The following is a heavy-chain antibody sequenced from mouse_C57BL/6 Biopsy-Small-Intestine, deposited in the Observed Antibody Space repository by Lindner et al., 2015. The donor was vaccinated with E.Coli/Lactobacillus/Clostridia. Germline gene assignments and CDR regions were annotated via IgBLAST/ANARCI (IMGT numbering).Heavy chain of an antibody. CDR3: ARQGLRGDFDY. V-gene: IGHV5-17*01. J-gene: IGHJ2*01. D-gene: IGHD2-4*01. CDR1: GFTFSDYG. CDR2: TSSGSSTI. Sequence: VQLRSLGGGLVKPGGSLKLSCAASGFTFSDYGMHWVRQAPEKGLEWVAYTSSGSSTIYYADTVKGRFTISRDNAKNTLFLQMTSLRSEDTAMYYCARQGLRGDFDYWGQGTTLTVSS.